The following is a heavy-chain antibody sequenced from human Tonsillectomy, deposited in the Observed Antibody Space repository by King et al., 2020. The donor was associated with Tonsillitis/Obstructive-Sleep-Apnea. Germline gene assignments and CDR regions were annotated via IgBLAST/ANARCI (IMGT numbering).Heavy chain of an antibody. V-gene: IGHV2-26*01. CDR2: IFSNDEK. Sequence: TLQESGPVLVKPTETLTLTCTVSGFSLSNARMGVSWIRQPPGKALEWLAHIFSNDEKSYSTSLNSRLTISKDTSISQVVLTMTNMDPVDTATYYCARAPSTSYFYYYYMDVWGKGTTVTVSS. CDR1: GFSLSNARMG. D-gene: IGHD2-2*01. CDR3: ARAPSTSYFYYYYMDV. J-gene: IGHJ6*03.